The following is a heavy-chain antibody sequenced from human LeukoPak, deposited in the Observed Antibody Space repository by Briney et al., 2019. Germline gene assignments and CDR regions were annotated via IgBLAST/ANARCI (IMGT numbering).Heavy chain of an antibody. V-gene: IGHV3-53*01. CDR1: GFTFSSYS. CDR3: ARGSGWLDY. J-gene: IGHJ4*02. CDR2: IYTIGTT. Sequence: PGGSPRLSCAASGFTFSSYSMNWVRQAPGKGLEWVSVIYTIGTTYYADSVKGRFTISRDNSKNTLYLQMNSLRAEDTAVYYCARGSGWLDYWGQGTLVTVSS. D-gene: IGHD6-19*01.